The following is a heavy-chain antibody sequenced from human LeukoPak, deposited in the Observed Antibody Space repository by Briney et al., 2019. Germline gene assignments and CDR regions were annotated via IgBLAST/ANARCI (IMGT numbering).Heavy chain of an antibody. D-gene: IGHD3-22*01. CDR3: ARHEGHYYDSSGYYSN. CDR1: GGSISSSSYY. Sequence: SETLSLTCTVSGGSISSSSYYWGWIRQPPGKGLELIGSIYYSGSTYYNPSLKSRVTISVDTSKNQFSLKLSSVTAADTAVYYCARHEGHYYDSSGYYSNWGQGTLVTVSS. V-gene: IGHV4-39*01. CDR2: IYYSGST. J-gene: IGHJ4*02.